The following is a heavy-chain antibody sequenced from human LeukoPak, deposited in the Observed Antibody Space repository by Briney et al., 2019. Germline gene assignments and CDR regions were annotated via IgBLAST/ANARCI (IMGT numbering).Heavy chain of an antibody. Sequence: PGGSLRLSCAASGFTVSSNYMSWVRQAPGKGLEWVSSISSSSSYIYYADSVKGRFTISRDNAKNSLYLQMNSLRAEDTAVYYCARDAIAAAVRVNWFDPWGQGTLVTVSS. CDR3: ARDAIAAAVRVNWFDP. V-gene: IGHV3-21*01. J-gene: IGHJ5*02. CDR1: GFTVSSNY. D-gene: IGHD6-13*01. CDR2: ISSSSSYI.